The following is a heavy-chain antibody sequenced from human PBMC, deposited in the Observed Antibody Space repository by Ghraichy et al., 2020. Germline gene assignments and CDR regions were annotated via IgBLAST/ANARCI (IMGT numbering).Heavy chain of an antibody. J-gene: IGHJ4*02. V-gene: IGHV1-24*01. CDR3: ATESGFTRGIAVRAFDY. CDR2: FDPEDGET. D-gene: IGHD6-19*01. CDR1: GYTLTELS. Sequence: ASVKVSCKVSGYTLTELSMHWVRQAPGKGLEWMGGFDPEDGETIYAQKFQGRVTMTEDTSTDTAYMELSSLRSEDTAVYYCATESGFTRGIAVRAFDYWGQGTLVTVSS.